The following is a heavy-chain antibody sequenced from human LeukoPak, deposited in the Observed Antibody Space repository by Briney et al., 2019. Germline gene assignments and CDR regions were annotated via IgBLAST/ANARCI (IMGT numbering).Heavy chain of an antibody. D-gene: IGHD3-3*01. Sequence: GGSLRLSCATSGFTFSTYGIHWVRQASGRGLDWVAFIQYDASSKYYADSVNGRFTISRDNSKNTLYLQMNSLRPDDTAVYYCAKSNALQFLEWTYYFDYWGQGTLVTVSS. J-gene: IGHJ4*02. CDR3: AKSNALQFLEWTYYFDY. V-gene: IGHV3-30*02. CDR1: GFTFSTYG. CDR2: IQYDASSK.